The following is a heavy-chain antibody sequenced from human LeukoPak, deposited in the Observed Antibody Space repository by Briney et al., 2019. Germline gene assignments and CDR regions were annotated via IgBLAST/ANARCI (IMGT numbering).Heavy chain of an antibody. D-gene: IGHD2-8*01. J-gene: IGHJ4*02. V-gene: IGHV3-48*01. Sequence: GGSLRLSCAASGFTFSSYAMSWVRQAPGKGLEWVSYISSSSSTIYYAGSVKGRFTISRDNAKNSLYLQMNSLRAEDTAVYYCVKGKSGMAYFDSWGRGTLVTVSS. CDR2: ISSSSSTI. CDR1: GFTFSSYA. CDR3: VKGKSGMAYFDS.